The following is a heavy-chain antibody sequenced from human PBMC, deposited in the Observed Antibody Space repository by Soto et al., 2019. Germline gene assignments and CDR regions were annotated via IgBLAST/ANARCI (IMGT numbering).Heavy chain of an antibody. CDR3: ARGCSGGSCYGSDWFDP. CDR2: IYYSGST. D-gene: IGHD2-15*01. J-gene: IGHJ5*02. Sequence: TSETLSLTCTVSGGSISSYYWSWIRQPPGKGLEWIGYIYYSGSTNYNPSLKSRVTISVDRSKNQFSLKLSSVTAADTAVYYCARGCSGGSCYGSDWFDPWGQGTLVTVSS. CDR1: GGSISSYY. V-gene: IGHV4-59*12.